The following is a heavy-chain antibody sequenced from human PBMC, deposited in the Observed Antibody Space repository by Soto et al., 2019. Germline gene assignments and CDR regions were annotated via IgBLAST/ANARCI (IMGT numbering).Heavy chain of an antibody. Sequence: GGSLRLSCAASGFTFSSYAMHWVRQAPGKGLEWVAVISYDGSNKYYADSVKGRFPISRDNSKNTLYLQMNSLRAEDTAVYYCARDGVAVAGNKRKYFQHWGQGTLVTVSS. D-gene: IGHD6-19*01. J-gene: IGHJ1*01. CDR2: ISYDGSNK. V-gene: IGHV3-30-3*01. CDR3: ARDGVAVAGNKRKYFQH. CDR1: GFTFSSYA.